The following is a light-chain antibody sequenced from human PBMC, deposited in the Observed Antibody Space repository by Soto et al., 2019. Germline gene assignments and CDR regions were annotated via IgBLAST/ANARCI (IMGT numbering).Light chain of an antibody. CDR2: DAS. CDR1: QSTSSS. Sequence: DIQLTPSPSSLSASVGDRVTITCRASQSTSSSLNWYRQRHGKAPQLLIYDASTLQSGVPSRFSGSGSGTDFTLTISSLQPEDFAAYHCQQSYSTPRTFGQGTKV. CDR3: QQSYSTPRT. V-gene: IGKV1-39*01. J-gene: IGKJ1*01.